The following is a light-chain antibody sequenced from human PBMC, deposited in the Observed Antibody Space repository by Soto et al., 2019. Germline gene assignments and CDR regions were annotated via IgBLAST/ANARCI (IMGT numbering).Light chain of an antibody. V-gene: IGLV2-11*01. CDR2: DVA. CDR1: SADVGGYDF. CDR3: SSFAGSHVA. Sequence: QSALTQPRSVSGSPGQSVTISCTGTSADVGGYDFVSWYQQLPGNAPKLIIYDVAKRPSGVPDRFSGSKSGNTASLTISGLQDEDESHYYCSSFAGSHVAFGGGTKLTVL. J-gene: IGLJ2*01.